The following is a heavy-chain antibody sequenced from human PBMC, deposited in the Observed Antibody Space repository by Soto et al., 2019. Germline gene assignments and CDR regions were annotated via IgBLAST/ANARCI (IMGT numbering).Heavy chain of an antibody. V-gene: IGHV3-48*02. D-gene: IGHD3-22*01. J-gene: IGHJ3*02. CDR2: ISSSSSTI. Sequence: EVQLVESGGGLVQPGGSLRLSCAASGFTFSSYSMNWVRQAPGKGLEWVSYISSSSSTIYYADSVKGRFTISRDKDNNSLYLQMNSLRDEETAVYYCARDTPFYDSSCYYRTGAFDIWGQGTTVTVSS. CDR3: ARDTPFYDSSCYYRTGAFDI. CDR1: GFTFSSYS.